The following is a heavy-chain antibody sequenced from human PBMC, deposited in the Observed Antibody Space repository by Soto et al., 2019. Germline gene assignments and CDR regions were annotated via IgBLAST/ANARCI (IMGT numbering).Heavy chain of an antibody. CDR2: MNPNSGNT. Sequence: QVQLVQSGAEVKKPGASVKVSCKASGYTFTSYDINWVRQATGQGLEWMVWMNPNSGNTGYAQKFQGRVTMTRTTSMNTAQMELSSLGSVDTAVYYCAIEHISSRGAWFDPRGPGTLVIVS. CDR1: GYTFTSYD. CDR3: AIEHISSRGAWFDP. J-gene: IGHJ5*02. D-gene: IGHD6-13*01. V-gene: IGHV1-8*01.